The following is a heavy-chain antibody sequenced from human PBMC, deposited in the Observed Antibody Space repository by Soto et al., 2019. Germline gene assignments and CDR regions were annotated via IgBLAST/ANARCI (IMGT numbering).Heavy chain of an antibody. CDR1: GGSVSSGGYS. CDR3: PRPGLPYTNSWGFDS. Sequence: SETLSLTCTVSGGSVSSGGYSWNWIRQPPGKGLEWIGYGYYSENTKYNPSLKSRVTISVDTSKDQISLKLSSVTAADTAVYYSPRPGLPYTNSWGFDSWGQGTLVTVSS. J-gene: IGHJ4*02. V-gene: IGHV4-61*08. CDR2: GYYSENT. D-gene: IGHD6-6*01.